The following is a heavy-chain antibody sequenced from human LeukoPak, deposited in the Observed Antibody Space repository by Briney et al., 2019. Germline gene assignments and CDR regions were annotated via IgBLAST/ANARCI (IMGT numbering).Heavy chain of an antibody. J-gene: IGHJ5*02. D-gene: IGHD6-13*01. Sequence: ASVKVSCKASGYTFTGYYMHWVRQAPGQGLEWMGWINPNSGGTNYAQKFQGRVTMTRDTSISTAYMELSRLRSDDTAVYYCAREGTHTIRWYHWFDPWGQGTLVTVSS. CDR3: AREGTHTIRWYHWFDP. CDR2: INPNSGGT. CDR1: GYTFTGYY. V-gene: IGHV1-2*02.